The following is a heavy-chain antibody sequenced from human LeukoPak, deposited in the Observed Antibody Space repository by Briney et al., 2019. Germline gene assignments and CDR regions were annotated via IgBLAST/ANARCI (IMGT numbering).Heavy chain of an antibody. D-gene: IGHD5-12*01. CDR2: IYYSGST. J-gene: IGHJ5*02. CDR1: GGSISSYY. V-gene: IGHV4-59*01. CDR3: AREVRWINWFDP. Sequence: PSETLSLTCTVSGGSISSYYWSWIRQPPGKGLEWIGYIYYSGSTNYNPSLKSRVTISVDTSKNQFSLKLSSVTAADTAVYYCAREVRWINWFDPWGQGTLVTVSS.